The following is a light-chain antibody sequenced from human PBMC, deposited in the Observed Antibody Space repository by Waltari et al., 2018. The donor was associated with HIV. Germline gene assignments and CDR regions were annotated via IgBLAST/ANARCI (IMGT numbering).Light chain of an antibody. V-gene: IGLV2-8*01. J-gene: IGLJ2*01. Sequence: QSALTQPPSASGSPGQSVTISCTGPSSDVGGYNYVSWYQQHPGKAPKPMIYEVSKRPSGVPDRFSGSKSGNTASLTVSGLQAEDEADYYCSSYAGSNNFGVFGGGTKLTVL. CDR1: SSDVGGYNY. CDR2: EVS. CDR3: SSYAGSNNFGV.